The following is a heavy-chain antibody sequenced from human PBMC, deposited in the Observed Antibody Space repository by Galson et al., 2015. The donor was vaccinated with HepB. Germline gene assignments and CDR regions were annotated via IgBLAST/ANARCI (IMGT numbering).Heavy chain of an antibody. CDR1: GGSISSYY. CDR2: IYYSGST. D-gene: IGHD1-26*01. Sequence: LSLTCTVSGGSISSYYWSWIRQPPGKGLEWIGYIYYSGSTNYNPSLKSRVTISVDTSKNQFSLKLSSVTAADTAVYYCAREVGATGYWGQGTLVTVSS. J-gene: IGHJ4*02. CDR3: AREVGATGY. V-gene: IGHV4-59*12.